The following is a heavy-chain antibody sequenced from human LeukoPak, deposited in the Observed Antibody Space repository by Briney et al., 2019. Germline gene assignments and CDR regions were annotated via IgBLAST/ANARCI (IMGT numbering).Heavy chain of an antibody. V-gene: IGHV5-51*01. CDR3: ARPRLRTAAGSYHFDY. CDR1: GYSFTSYW. J-gene: IGHJ4*02. CDR2: IYPGDSDT. Sequence: GESLKISCKGSGYSFTSYWIGWVRPVPGKGLEWMGIIYPGDSDTRYSPSFQGQVTISAHKSISTAYLQWSSLKASDTAMYYCARPRLRTAAGSYHFDYWGQGTLVTVSS. D-gene: IGHD4-17*01.